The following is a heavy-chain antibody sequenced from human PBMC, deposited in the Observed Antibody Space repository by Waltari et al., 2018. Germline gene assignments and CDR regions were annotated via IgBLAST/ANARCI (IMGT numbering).Heavy chain of an antibody. D-gene: IGHD3-16*01. CDR3: AEAGLYVRDYYYDYSMGV. Sequence: EVQLLESGGGLVQPGGSLRLSCAASGFTFSRYAMSWVRQAPGKGLEWVSSISGSGAAIYYAESVKGRFTISRDNSKNTLYLQMISLRAEDTAVYYCAEAGLYVRDYYYDYSMGVWGQGTTVTVSS. V-gene: IGHV3-23*01. CDR1: GFTFSRYA. CDR2: ISGSGAAI. J-gene: IGHJ6*02.